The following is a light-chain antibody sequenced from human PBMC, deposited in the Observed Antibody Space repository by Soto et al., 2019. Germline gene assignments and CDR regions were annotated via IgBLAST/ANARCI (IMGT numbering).Light chain of an antibody. Sequence: QSVLTQPPSVSGAPGQRVTISCTGGSSNLGSSFDVHWYRHLPGTAPELLIYSDTYRPSGVPDRFSASKSGTSASLAITGLQAEDEADYYCQSYDKSLSGHVVFGGGTKLTVL. J-gene: IGLJ2*01. CDR3: QSYDKSLSGHVV. V-gene: IGLV1-40*01. CDR2: SDT. CDR1: SSNLGSSFD.